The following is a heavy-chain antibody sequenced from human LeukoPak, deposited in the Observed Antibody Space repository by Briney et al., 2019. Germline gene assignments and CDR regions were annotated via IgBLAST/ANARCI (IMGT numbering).Heavy chain of an antibody. Sequence: GGSLGLSCAASGFTFSSYAMSWVRQAPGKGLEWVSAISGSGGSTYYADSVKGRFTISRDNSKNTLYLQMNSLRAEDTAVYYCAKSGDILTEGYYFDYWGQGTLVTVSS. D-gene: IGHD3-9*01. V-gene: IGHV3-23*01. CDR3: AKSGDILTEGYYFDY. CDR1: GFTFSSYA. J-gene: IGHJ4*02. CDR2: ISGSGGST.